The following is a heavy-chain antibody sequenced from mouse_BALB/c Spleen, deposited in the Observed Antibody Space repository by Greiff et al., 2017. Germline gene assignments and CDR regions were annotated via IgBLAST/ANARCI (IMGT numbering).Heavy chain of an antibody. V-gene: IGHV5-6-5*01. CDR3: AREDDGYLYYAMDY. D-gene: IGHD2-3*01. J-gene: IGHJ4*01. CDR2: ISSGGST. Sequence: EVQVVESGGGLVKPGGSLKLSCAASGFTFSSYAMSWVRQTPEKRLEWVASISSGGSTYYPDSVKGRFTISRDNARNILYLQMSSLRSEDTAMYYCAREDDGYLYYAMDYWGQGTSVTVSS. CDR1: GFTFSSYA.